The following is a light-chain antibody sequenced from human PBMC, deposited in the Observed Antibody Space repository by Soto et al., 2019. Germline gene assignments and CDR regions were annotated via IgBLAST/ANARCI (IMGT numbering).Light chain of an antibody. Sequence: EIVLTPSPATLSLSPGERATLSRRASQSVSSYLSWYQQKPGQAPRLLIFDASNRAPGIPARFSGSGSGTDFTLTISSLEPEDFAVYYCQQRSNWLWTFGQGTKVEI. CDR2: DAS. CDR3: QQRSNWLWT. J-gene: IGKJ1*01. V-gene: IGKV3-11*01. CDR1: QSVSSY.